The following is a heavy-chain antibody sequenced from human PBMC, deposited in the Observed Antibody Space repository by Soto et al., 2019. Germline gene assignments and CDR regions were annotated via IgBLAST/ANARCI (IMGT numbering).Heavy chain of an antibody. D-gene: IGHD6-13*01. CDR2: ISYDGSNK. Sequence: QVQLVESGGGVVQPGRSLRLSCAASGFTFSSYAMHWVRQAPGKGLEWVAVISYDGSNKYYADSVKGRFTISRDNSKNTLYLQMNSLRAEDTAVYYCARDKDSAATYAFDIWAQGTMVTVSS. V-gene: IGHV3-30-3*01. CDR3: ARDKDSAATYAFDI. CDR1: GFTFSSYA. J-gene: IGHJ3*02.